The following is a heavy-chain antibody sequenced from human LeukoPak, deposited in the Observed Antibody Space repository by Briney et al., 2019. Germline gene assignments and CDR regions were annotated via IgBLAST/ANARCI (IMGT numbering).Heavy chain of an antibody. V-gene: IGHV4-38-2*02. CDR3: ARVGVPSSWYSHAPYYFDY. D-gene: IGHD6-13*01. J-gene: IGHJ4*02. CDR1: GYSISGGYY. CDR2: IYHIGST. Sequence: PSETLSLTCTVSGYSISGGYYWGWIRQPPGKGLEWLGSIYHIGSTYYNPSLKSRVTISVDSSKNQFSLKLSSVTAADTAVYYCARVGVPSSWYSHAPYYFDYWGQGTLVTVTS.